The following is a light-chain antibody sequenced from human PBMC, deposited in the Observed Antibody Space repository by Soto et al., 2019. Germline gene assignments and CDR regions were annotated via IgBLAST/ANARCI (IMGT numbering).Light chain of an antibody. J-gene: IGLJ2*01. CDR2: RAD. Sequence: QSVLTQPPSASGTPGQTVTISCSGRSSNIGSNYVYWYQQLPGTAPRLLMYRADQRPSGVPDRFSGSKSGTSASLAISGLRSEDEADYYCAAWDDIASGLVFGGGTKLTVL. V-gene: IGLV1-47*01. CDR1: SSNIGSNY. CDR3: AAWDDIASGLV.